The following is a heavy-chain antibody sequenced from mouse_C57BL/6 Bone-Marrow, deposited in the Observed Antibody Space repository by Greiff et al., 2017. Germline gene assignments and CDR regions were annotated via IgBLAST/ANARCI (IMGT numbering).Heavy chain of an antibody. CDR2: ISTYYGDV. Sequence: VQRVESGTELVRPGVSVKISCKGSGYTFTDFPMHWVKQSHAKSLEWIGVISTYYGDVTYNQKFKGKSTMTVDKSSSTAFVELARLTSDDSAIYYYVRGAGSSRFAYWGQGTLVTVSA. J-gene: IGHJ3*01. CDR1: GYTFTDFP. V-gene: IGHV1S137*01. CDR3: VRGAGSSRFAY. D-gene: IGHD1-1*01.